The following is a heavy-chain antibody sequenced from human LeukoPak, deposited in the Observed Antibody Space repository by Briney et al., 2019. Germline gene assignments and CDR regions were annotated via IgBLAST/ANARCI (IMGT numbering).Heavy chain of an antibody. CDR2: ITGTGRST. V-gene: IGHV3-23*01. CDR1: GFSLSTYG. CDR3: AKDHGTAVAGFYY. J-gene: IGHJ4*02. D-gene: IGHD6-19*01. Sequence: PGASLRLSCAASGFSLSTYGVSWVRQPPGKGLEWVSGITGTGRSTYYADSVKGRFTVSRDTSKNTLYLQMNSLRVEDTAIYYCAKDHGTAVAGFYYWGQGTLVTVSS.